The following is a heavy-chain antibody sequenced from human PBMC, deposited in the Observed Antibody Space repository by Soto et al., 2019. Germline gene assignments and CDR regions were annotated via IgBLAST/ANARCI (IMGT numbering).Heavy chain of an antibody. D-gene: IGHD3-10*01. V-gene: IGHV1-69*13. Sequence: SVKVSCKASGGTFSTSAINWMRQAPGQGLEWMGGIIPVFGTATYAQKFQGRVTITADDSTRTATLELSNLRSDDVAIYFCARQHLYYFDYWGQGTLVTVSS. CDR2: IIPVFGTA. CDR3: ARQHLYYFDY. CDR1: GGTFSTSA. J-gene: IGHJ4*02.